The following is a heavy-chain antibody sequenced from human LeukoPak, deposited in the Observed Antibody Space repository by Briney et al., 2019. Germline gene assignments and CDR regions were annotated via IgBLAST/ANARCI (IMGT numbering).Heavy chain of an antibody. V-gene: IGHV3-23*01. CDR1: GFIFSDGW. D-gene: IGHD3-10*01. J-gene: IGHJ4*02. CDR2: ISNSGGST. CDR3: AKRASGSGTSLYYFDY. Sequence: GGSLRLSCAVSGFIFSDGWTTWVRQAPGKGLEWVSVISNSGGSTFYADSVKGRFTISRDNSKNTLYLQMNSLRAEDTAVYYCAKRASGSGTSLYYFDYWGQGTLVTVSS.